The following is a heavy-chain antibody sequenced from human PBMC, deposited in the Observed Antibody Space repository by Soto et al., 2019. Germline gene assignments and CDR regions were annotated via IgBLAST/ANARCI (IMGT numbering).Heavy chain of an antibody. J-gene: IGHJ4*02. CDR1: GFGLSSYW. V-gene: IGHV3-74*01. CDR3: AKREGNTYGLFH. D-gene: IGHD5-18*01. Sequence: EVQLVESGGGLVQPGGSLRLSCAASGFGLSSYWIHWARKAPGRGLVWVSRIKTDGSTTDYADSVKGRFTISRDNAKNTLYLQMNSLRAEDTAVYYCAKREGNTYGLFHWGQGTLVTVSS. CDR2: IKTDGSTT.